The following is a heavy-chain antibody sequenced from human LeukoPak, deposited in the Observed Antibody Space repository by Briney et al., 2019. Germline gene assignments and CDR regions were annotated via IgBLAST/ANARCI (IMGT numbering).Heavy chain of an antibody. V-gene: IGHV1-18*01. CDR2: ISAYNGNT. J-gene: IGHJ6*02. CDR1: GYTFTSYG. CDR3: ARWNGDIVVVPAGMDV. D-gene: IGHD2-2*01. Sequence: ASVKVSCKASGYTFTSYGISWVRQAPGQGLEWMGWISAYNGNTNYAQKLQGRVTMTTDTSTSTAYMELRSLRSDDTAVYYCARWNGDIVVVPAGMDVWGQGTTVTVSS.